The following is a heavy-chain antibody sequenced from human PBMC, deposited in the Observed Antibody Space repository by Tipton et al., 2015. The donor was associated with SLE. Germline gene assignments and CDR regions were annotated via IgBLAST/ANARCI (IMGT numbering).Heavy chain of an antibody. D-gene: IGHD4-17*01. CDR3: ARESMVTTLAFDI. CDR2: ISWKSRSI. V-gene: IGHV3-9*01. Sequence: SLRLSCAASGFTFDEYAMHWVRQAPGKGLEWVSGISWKSRSIGYADSVKGRFTISRDNAKNSLYLQMNSLRAEDTAEYYCARESMVTTLAFDIWGRGTMVTVSS. CDR1: GFTFDEYA. J-gene: IGHJ3*02.